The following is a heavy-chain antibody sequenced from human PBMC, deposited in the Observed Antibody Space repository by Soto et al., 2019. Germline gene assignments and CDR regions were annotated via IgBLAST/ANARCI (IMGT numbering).Heavy chain of an antibody. D-gene: IGHD3-22*01. CDR1: GYSFTSYW. Sequence: GESLKISCKGSGYSFTSYWIGWVRQMPGKGLEWMGIIYPGDSDTRYSPSFQGQVTISADKSISTAYLQWSSLKASDTAMYYCARRQYYYDSSGYPLYYYYYGMDVWGQGTTVTVSS. V-gene: IGHV5-51*01. J-gene: IGHJ6*02. CDR3: ARRQYYYDSSGYPLYYYYYGMDV. CDR2: IYPGDSDT.